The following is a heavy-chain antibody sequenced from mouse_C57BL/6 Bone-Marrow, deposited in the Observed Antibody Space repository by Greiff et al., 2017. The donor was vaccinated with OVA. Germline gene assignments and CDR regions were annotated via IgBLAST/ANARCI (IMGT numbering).Heavy chain of an antibody. V-gene: IGHV1-9*01. Sequence: QVQLQQSGAELMKPGASVKLSCKATGYTFTGYWIEWVKQRPGHGLEWIGEILPGSGSTNYNEKFKGKATFTADTYSNTAYMQLSSLTTEDSAIYYCARDYYGSSYDWYFDVWGTGTTVTVSS. CDR3: ARDYYGSSYDWYFDV. CDR2: ILPGSGST. D-gene: IGHD1-1*01. J-gene: IGHJ1*03. CDR1: GYTFTGYW.